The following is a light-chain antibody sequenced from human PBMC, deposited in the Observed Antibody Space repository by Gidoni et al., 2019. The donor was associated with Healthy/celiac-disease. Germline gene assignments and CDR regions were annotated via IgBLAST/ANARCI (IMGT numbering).Light chain of an antibody. CDR1: QSISSY. J-gene: IGKJ1*01. CDR2: AAS. V-gene: IGKV1-39*01. Sequence: DIPMYPSPSSLSASVGDRVTITCRASQSISSYLNWYQQKPGKAPKLLIYAASSLQSGVPSRFSGSGSGTDFTLTISSLQPEDFATYYCQQSYSTPQTFGQGTKVEIK. CDR3: QQSYSTPQT.